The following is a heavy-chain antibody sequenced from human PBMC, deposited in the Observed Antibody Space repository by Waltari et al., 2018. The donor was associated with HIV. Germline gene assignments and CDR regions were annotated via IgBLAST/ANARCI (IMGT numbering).Heavy chain of an antibody. Sequence: QVPLVQSGPEVKRPGPSVKISFEASGGSLSDYVVHWVRQAPGHGLEWMGWINVALDERRFSERFDGRVSLNRDTSQTIGFMELKNVRSDDTAVYFCARGTTWLVSVFDSWGQGTLVTVSS. CDR3: ARGTTWLVSVFDS. D-gene: IGHD6-19*01. CDR1: GGSLSDYV. V-gene: IGHV1-3*01. CDR2: INVALDER. J-gene: IGHJ4*02.